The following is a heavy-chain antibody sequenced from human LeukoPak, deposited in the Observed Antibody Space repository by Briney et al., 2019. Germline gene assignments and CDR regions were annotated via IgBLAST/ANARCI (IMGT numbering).Heavy chain of an antibody. Sequence: SETLSLTCTVSGGSISSSNYYWSWIRQPPGKGLEWIGYIYYSGSTNYNPSLKSRVTISVDTSKNQFSLKLSSVTAADTAVYYCARASSSWFDYWGQGTLVTVSS. J-gene: IGHJ4*02. CDR3: ARASSSWFDY. D-gene: IGHD6-13*01. CDR1: GGSISSSNYY. V-gene: IGHV4-61*05. CDR2: IYYSGST.